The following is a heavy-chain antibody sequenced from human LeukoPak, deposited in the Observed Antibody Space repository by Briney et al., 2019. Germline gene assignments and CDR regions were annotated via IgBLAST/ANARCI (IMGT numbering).Heavy chain of an antibody. CDR1: GGSISNNVYY. D-gene: IGHD3/OR15-3a*01. V-gene: IGHV4-39*01. CDR3: ARYVICDMICDY. CDR2: IFYSGST. J-gene: IGHJ4*02. Sequence: PSETLSLTCSVSGGSISNNVYYWAWIRQPPGKGLEWIGTIFYSGSTYHSPSLKSRLTMSVDLSENQFSLKLTSVTVADTAVYYCARYVICDMICDYWGQGTLVTVSS.